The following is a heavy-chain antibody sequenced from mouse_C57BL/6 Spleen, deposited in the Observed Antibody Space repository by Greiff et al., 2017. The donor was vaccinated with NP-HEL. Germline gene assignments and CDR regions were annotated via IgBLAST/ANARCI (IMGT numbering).Heavy chain of an antibody. Sequence: VQLQQSGPELVKPGASVKISCKASGYSFTGYYMNWVKQSPEKSLEWIGEINPSTGGTTYNQKFKAKATLTVDKSSSTAYMQLNSLTSEDSAVYFCARGARTAQTYYAMDYWGQGTSVTVSS. CDR3: ARGARTAQTYYAMDY. D-gene: IGHD3-2*02. CDR1: GYSFTGYY. CDR2: INPSTGGT. J-gene: IGHJ4*01. V-gene: IGHV1-42*01.